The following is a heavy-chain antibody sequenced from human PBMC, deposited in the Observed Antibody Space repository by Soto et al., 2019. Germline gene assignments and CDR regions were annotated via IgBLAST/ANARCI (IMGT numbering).Heavy chain of an antibody. CDR2: INPSGGST. CDR1: GYTFTSYY. J-gene: IGHJ3*02. CDR3: ARGLEWLLPHDAFDI. Sequence: ASGKVSCKASGYTFTSYYMHWVRQAPGQGLEWMGIINPSGGSTSYAQKFQGRVTMTRDTSTSTVYMELSSLRSEDTAVYYCARGLEWLLPHDAFDIWGQGTMVTVSS. D-gene: IGHD3-22*01. V-gene: IGHV1-46*01.